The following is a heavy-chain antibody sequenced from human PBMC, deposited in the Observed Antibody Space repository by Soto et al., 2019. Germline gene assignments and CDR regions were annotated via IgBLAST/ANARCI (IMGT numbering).Heavy chain of an antibody. CDR1: GGTFSSYA. CDR3: ARDGQDTAMVISDYYGMDV. CDR2: IIPIFGTA. V-gene: IGHV1-69*13. J-gene: IGHJ6*02. Sequence: ASVKVSCKASGGTFSSYAISWVRQAPGQGLEWMGGIIPIFGTANYAQKFQGRVTITADESTSTAYMELSSLRSEDTAVYYCARDGQDTAMVISDYYGMDVWGQGTTVTVSS. D-gene: IGHD5-18*01.